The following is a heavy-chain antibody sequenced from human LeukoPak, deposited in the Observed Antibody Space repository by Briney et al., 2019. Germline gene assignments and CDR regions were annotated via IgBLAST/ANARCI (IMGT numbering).Heavy chain of an antibody. CDR2: SGSAGDT. CDR1: GFTFDVSA. Sequence: GSLRLSCAASGFTFDVSAMNWVRQAPGKGLEWVSASGSAGDTYYADSVKGRFTISRDNSKKMLFLQMTSLRAEDTAVYYCAKETPGNYPYDYWGQGTLVTVSP. D-gene: IGHD3-22*01. J-gene: IGHJ4*02. CDR3: AKETPGNYPYDY. V-gene: IGHV3-23*01.